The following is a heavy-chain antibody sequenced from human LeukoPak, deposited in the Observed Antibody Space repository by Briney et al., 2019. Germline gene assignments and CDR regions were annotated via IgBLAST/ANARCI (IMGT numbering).Heavy chain of an antibody. CDR2: IYYSGST. D-gene: IGHD5-18*01. Sequence: PSETLSLTCTVSGGSISSSSYYWGWIRQPPGKGLEWIGSIYYSGSTNYNPSLKSRVTISVDTSKNQFSLKLSSVTAADTAVYYCARGRYSYGYNWFDPWGQGTLVTVSS. V-gene: IGHV4-39*07. J-gene: IGHJ5*02. CDR3: ARGRYSYGYNWFDP. CDR1: GGSISSSSYY.